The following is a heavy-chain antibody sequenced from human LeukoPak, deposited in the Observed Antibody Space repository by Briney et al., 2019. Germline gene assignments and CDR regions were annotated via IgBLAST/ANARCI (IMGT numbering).Heavy chain of an antibody. D-gene: IGHD3-16*02. CDR1: RFTFSSYA. CDR2: ISYDGSNK. CDR3: APTFGGLIMVSGASFDY. J-gene: IGHJ4*02. V-gene: IGHV3-30-3*01. Sequence: GALRLSCAASRFTFSSYAMHWVRQAPGKGLEWVAVISYDGSNKYYADSVKGRFTISRDNSKNTLYLQMNSLRAEDTAVYYCAPTFGGLIMVSGASFDYWGQGTLVTVSS.